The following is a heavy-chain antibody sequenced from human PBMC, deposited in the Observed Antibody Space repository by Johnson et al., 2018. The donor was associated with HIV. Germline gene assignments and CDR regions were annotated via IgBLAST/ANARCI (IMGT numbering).Heavy chain of an antibody. CDR2: IYSGGST. Sequence: VQLVESGGGVVQPGGSLRLSCAASGFTFSSYWMHWVRQAPGKGLVWVSVIYSGGSTYYADSVKGRFTISRDNSKNTLYLQMNSLRAEDTAVYYCAKPRYYDNAFEMWGQGTMVTVSS. J-gene: IGHJ3*02. D-gene: IGHD3-16*01. CDR1: GFTFSSYW. V-gene: IGHV3-66*04. CDR3: AKPRYYDNAFEM.